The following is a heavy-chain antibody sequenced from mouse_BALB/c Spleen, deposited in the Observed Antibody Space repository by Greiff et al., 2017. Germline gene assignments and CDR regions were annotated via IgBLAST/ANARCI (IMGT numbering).Heavy chain of an antibody. CDR2: ISSGGSYT. D-gene: IGHD1-2*01. CDR1: GFTFSSYA. CDR3: ARQSTTATYYYAMDY. J-gene: IGHJ4*01. Sequence: EVQVVESGGGLVKPGGSLKLSCAASGFTFSSYAMSWVRQTPEKRLEWVATISSGGSYTYYPDSVKGRFTISRDNAKNTLYLQMSSLRSEDTAMYYCARQSTTATYYYAMDYWGQGTSVTVSS. V-gene: IGHV5-9-3*01.